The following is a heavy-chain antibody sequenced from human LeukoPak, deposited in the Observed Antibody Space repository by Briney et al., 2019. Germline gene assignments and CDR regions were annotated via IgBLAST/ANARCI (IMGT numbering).Heavy chain of an antibody. V-gene: IGHV1-69*06. CDR3: AREFVVVPAAIYSHDAFDI. J-gene: IGHJ3*02. CDR2: IIPIFGTA. D-gene: IGHD2-2*01. CDR1: GGTFSSYA. Sequence: SVKVSCKASGGTFSSYAISWVRQAPGQGLEWMGGIIPIFGTANHAQKFQGRVTITADKSTSTAYMELSSLRSEDTAVYYCAREFVVVPAAIYSHDAFDIWGQGTMVTVSS.